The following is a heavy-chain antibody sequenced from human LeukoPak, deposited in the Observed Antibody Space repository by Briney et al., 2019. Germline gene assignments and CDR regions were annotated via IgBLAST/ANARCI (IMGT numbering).Heavy chain of an antibody. V-gene: IGHV3-48*01. CDR1: GFTFSKYS. CDR3: ARRESTTMVRGGVDY. J-gene: IGHJ4*02. Sequence: GGSLRLSCAASGFTFSKYSMHWVRQTPGKGLEWVSYISSGSTTIYYTDSVKGRFTISRDNAKNSLYLQMNSLRAEDTAVYYCARRESTTMVRGGVDYWGQGTLVTVSS. CDR2: ISSGSTTI. D-gene: IGHD3-10*01.